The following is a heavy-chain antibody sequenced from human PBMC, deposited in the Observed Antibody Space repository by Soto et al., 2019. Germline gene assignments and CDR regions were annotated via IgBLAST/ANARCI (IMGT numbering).Heavy chain of an antibody. CDR3: AREVLWSRYFDY. CDR1: GFIFSNYV. CDR2: MSYDGTTK. J-gene: IGHJ4*02. Sequence: QVQLVESGGGVVQPGSSLRLSCAASGFIFSNYVMYWVRQAPGKGLEWVAFMSYDGTTKYYADSVKGRFTISRDNSKNTLYLQMNSLRPEDTGVYYCAREVLWSRYFDYWGQGTLVTVSS. V-gene: IGHV3-30-3*01. D-gene: IGHD3-10*01.